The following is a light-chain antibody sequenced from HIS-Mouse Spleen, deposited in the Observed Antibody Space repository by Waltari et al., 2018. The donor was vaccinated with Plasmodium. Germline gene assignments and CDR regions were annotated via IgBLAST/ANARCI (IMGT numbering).Light chain of an antibody. Sequence: DIQVTQSPSSLSASVGDRVTITCRASQSISSYLNWYQQKPGKAPKLLIYAASSLKSGVPSRFSGSGSGTDFTLTISSLQPEDFATYYCQQSYSTWTFGQGTKVEIK. CDR1: QSISSY. V-gene: IGKV1-39*01. CDR3: QQSYSTWT. CDR2: AAS. J-gene: IGKJ1*01.